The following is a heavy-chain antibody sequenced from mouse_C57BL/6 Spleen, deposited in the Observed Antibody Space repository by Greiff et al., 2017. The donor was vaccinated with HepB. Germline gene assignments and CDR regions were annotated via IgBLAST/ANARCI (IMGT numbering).Heavy chain of an antibody. CDR2: IDPENGDT. CDR1: GFNIKDDY. CDR3: TTGYSDY. Sequence: DVKLVESGAELVRPGASVKLSCTASGFNIKDDYMHWVKQRPEQGLEWIGWIDPENGDTEYASKFQGKATITADTSSNTAYLQLSSLTSEDTAVYYCTTGYSDYWGQGTTLTVSS. J-gene: IGHJ2*01. V-gene: IGHV14-4*01.